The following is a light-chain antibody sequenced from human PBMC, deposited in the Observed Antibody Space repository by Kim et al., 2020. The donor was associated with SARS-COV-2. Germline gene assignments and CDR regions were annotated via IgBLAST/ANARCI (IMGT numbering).Light chain of an antibody. J-gene: IGLJ1*01. CDR2: RNN. V-gene: IGLV1-47*01. CDR3: AAWDDSLSGYV. Sequence: QRITISCSGSCANIGSHYVYWYQQLPGTAPKLLIYRNNQRPSGVPDRFSGSKSGTSASLDISGLRSEDEADYYCAAWDDSLSGYVFGTGTKVTVL. CDR1: CANIGSHY.